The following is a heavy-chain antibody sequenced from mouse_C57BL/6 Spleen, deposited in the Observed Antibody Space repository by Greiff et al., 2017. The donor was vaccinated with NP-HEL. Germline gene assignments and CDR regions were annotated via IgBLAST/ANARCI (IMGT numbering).Heavy chain of an antibody. D-gene: IGHD1-1*01. V-gene: IGHV1-26*01. CDR2: INPNNGGT. CDR1: GYTFTDYY. CDR3: AREGNYYKGAY. Sequence: EVQLQQSGPELVKPGASVKISCKASGYTFTDYYMNWVKQSHGKSLEWIGDINPNNGGTSYNQKFKGKATLTVDKSSRTAYMELRSLTSEDSAVYYCAREGNYYKGAYWGQGTLVTVSA. J-gene: IGHJ3*01.